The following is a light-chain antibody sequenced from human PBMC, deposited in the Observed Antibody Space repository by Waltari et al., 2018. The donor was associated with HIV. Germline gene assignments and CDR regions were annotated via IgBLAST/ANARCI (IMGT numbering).Light chain of an antibody. CDR1: QSVSSSY. CDR2: GAS. V-gene: IGKV3-20*01. Sequence: EIVLTQSPGTLSLSPGERATLSCRASQSVSSSYLAWYQQKPGQAPRLLIYGASSRATGIPDRFSGSGSGTDFTLTISRLEPEDFATYFCHQYFSDPFTFGGGTKVEI. J-gene: IGKJ4*01. CDR3: HQYFSDPFT.